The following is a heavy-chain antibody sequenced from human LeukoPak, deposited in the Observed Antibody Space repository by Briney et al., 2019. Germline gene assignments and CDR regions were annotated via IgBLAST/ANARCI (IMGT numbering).Heavy chain of an antibody. CDR1: GYSFTKYG. CDR2: ISPNNGHT. CDR3: ARDYRYYYGSGKYFPFDY. V-gene: IGHV1-18*01. D-gene: IGHD3-10*01. Sequence: ASVKVSCKASGYSFTKYGINWVRHVPGQGLEWMGWISPNNGHTNYAQNFQGRVTVTTDTSTSTAYMELRSLTSHDTAVYYCARDYRYYYGSGKYFPFDYWGQGTLVTVSS. J-gene: IGHJ4*02.